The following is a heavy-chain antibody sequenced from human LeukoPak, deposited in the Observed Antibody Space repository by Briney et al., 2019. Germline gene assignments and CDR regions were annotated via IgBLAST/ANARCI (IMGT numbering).Heavy chain of an antibody. J-gene: IGHJ5*02. CDR3: ATKMHGPFDH. Sequence: PGRSLRLSCAASGFTFSSYNLYWVRQAPGKGLEWVSSSVTSGSTYYADSVRGRFTISRDNAKNSLYLQMSSLSVEDTAVYYCATKMHGPFDHWGQGTLVTVSS. V-gene: IGHV3-21*01. CDR2: SVTSGST. CDR1: GFTFSSYN.